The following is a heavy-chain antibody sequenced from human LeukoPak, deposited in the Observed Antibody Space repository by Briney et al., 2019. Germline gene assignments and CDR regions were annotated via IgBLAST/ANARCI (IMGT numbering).Heavy chain of an antibody. CDR1: GGSISSYY. D-gene: IGHD2-2*01. CDR2: IYTSGST. J-gene: IGHJ3*02. CDR3: ARGYCRGTSCNRYTFDM. V-gene: IGHV4-4*07. Sequence: SETLSLTCTVSGGSISSYYWSWIRQPAGKGLEWIGRIYTSGSTNYNPSLKSRVTMSVDTSKNQFSLKLSSVTAADTAVYYCARGYCRGTSCNRYTFDMWGQGTMVTVSS.